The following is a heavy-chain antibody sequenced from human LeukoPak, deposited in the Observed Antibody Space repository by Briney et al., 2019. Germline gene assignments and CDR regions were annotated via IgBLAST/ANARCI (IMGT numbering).Heavy chain of an antibody. Sequence: PSETLSLTCTVSGGSISSNSYYWGWIRQPPGKGLEWIGSIYYSGSTYYNPSLKSRVTISVDTSKNQFSLKLSSVTAADTAVYYCARPTILWFGTNGWFDPWGQGTLVTVSS. V-gene: IGHV4-39*01. J-gene: IGHJ5*02. CDR3: ARPTILWFGTNGWFDP. CDR2: IYYSGST. CDR1: GGSISSNSYY. D-gene: IGHD3-10*01.